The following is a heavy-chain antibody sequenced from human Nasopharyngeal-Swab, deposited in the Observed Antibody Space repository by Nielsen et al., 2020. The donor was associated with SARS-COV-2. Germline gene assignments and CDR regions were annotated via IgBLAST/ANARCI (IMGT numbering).Heavy chain of an antibody. CDR2: IYPGDSDT. J-gene: IGHJ3*02. CDR1: GYSFTSYW. Sequence: GSLRLSCTGSGYSFTSYWIGWVRQMPGKGLEWMWIIYPGDSDTRYSPSFQGQVTISADKTISTAYLQWSSLKASDTAMYYCARLITGTKNAFDIWGQGTMVTVSS. V-gene: IGHV5-51*01. CDR3: ARLITGTKNAFDI. D-gene: IGHD1-7*01.